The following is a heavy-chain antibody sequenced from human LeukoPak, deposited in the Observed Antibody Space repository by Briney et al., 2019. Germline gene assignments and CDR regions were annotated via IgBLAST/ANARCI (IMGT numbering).Heavy chain of an antibody. J-gene: IGHJ4*02. CDR3: ARGGTLPDY. Sequence: GGSLRLSCAASGFIFRSYAMHWVRQAPGKGLEWVAAVLYDGSNEYYADSVKGRFTISRDNSKNTLYVQMNSLRAADTAVYYCARGGTLPDYWGQGTLVTVSS. V-gene: IGHV3-30-3*01. CDR2: VLYDGSNE. D-gene: IGHD2-15*01. CDR1: GFIFRSYA.